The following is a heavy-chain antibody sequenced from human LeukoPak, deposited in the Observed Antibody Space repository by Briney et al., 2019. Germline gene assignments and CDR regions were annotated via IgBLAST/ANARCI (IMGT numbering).Heavy chain of an antibody. CDR3: ARGVDWFDP. CDR1: GGSISSYY. J-gene: IGHJ5*02. D-gene: IGHD2-15*01. Sequence: SETLSFTCTVSGGSISSYYWSWIRQPPGKGLEWIGYIYYSGSTNYNPSLKGRVTISVDTSKNQFSLKLSSVTAADTAVYYCARGVDWFDPWGQGTLVTVSS. V-gene: IGHV4-59*01. CDR2: IYYSGST.